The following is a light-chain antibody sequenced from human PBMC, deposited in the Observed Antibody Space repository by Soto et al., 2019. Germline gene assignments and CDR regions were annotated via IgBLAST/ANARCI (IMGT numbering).Light chain of an antibody. J-gene: IGKJ1*01. CDR2: KAS. Sequence: DIQMTQSPSTLSASVGDRVTITCRASQSISSWLAWYQQKPGKAPKLLIYKASSLESGVPPRFSGSGSGTEFTLTISSLQPDDFATYYCQQYNSYRTFGQGTKVDIK. CDR1: QSISSW. V-gene: IGKV1-5*03. CDR3: QQYNSYRT.